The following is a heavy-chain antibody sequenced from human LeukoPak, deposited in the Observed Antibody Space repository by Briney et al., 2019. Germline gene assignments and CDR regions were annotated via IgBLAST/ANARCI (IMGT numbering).Heavy chain of an antibody. J-gene: IGHJ4*02. D-gene: IGHD3-3*01. V-gene: IGHV3-7*01. Sequence: PGGSLRLSCAASGFTFSSYSINWVRQAPGKGLEWVANIKQDGSEKYYVDSVKGRFTISRDNAKNSLYLQMNSLRAEDTAVYYCARCVGAIFGVVNRGGYFDYWGQGTLVTVSS. CDR2: IKQDGSEK. CDR3: ARCVGAIFGVVNRGGYFDY. CDR1: GFTFSSYS.